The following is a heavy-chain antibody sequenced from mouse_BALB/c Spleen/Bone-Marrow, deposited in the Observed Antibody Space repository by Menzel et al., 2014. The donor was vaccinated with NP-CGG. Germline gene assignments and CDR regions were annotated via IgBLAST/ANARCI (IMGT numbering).Heavy chain of an antibody. Sequence: DVQLVESGGDLVKPGGSLKLSCAASGFTFSSYGMSWVRQTPDKRLEWVATIGSGGSYTYYPDSVKGRFTISRDNAKNTLYLQMSSLKSEDTAMYYCARQTYYDYDGYFDYWGQGTTLTVSS. V-gene: IGHV5-6*01. CDR1: GFTFSSYG. D-gene: IGHD2-4*01. CDR3: ARQTYYDYDGYFDY. CDR2: IGSGGSYT. J-gene: IGHJ2*01.